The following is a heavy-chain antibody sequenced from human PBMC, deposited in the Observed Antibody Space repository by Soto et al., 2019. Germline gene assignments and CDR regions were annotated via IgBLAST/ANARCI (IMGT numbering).Heavy chain of an antibody. V-gene: IGHV1-69*01. CDR3: ARRVVYAMEYYYGMDV. J-gene: IGHJ6*02. CDR1: GGTFSSYA. D-gene: IGHD2-8*02. CDR2: IIPIFGTA. Sequence: QVPLVQSGAAVTKPGSSVTVSCTASGGTFSSYAISWVRQAPGQGLEWLGGIIPIFGTANYAQKFQGRVTITADESTSTAYMERSSLRYEDTAVYYCARRVVYAMEYYYGMDVWGQGTTVTVSS.